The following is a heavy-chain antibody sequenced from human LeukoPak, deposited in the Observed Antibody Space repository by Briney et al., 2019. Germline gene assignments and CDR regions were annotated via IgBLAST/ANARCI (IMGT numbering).Heavy chain of an antibody. CDR1: GGTFSSYA. D-gene: IGHD5-12*01. J-gene: IGHJ4*02. V-gene: IGHV1-69*06. Sequence: SVKVSCKASGGTFSSYAISWVRQAPGQGLEWMGGIIPIFGTANYAQKFQGRVTITADKSTSTAYMELSSLRSEDTAVYYCARVWGYSGYEDYWGQGTLVTVSS. CDR3: ARVWGYSGYEDY. CDR2: IIPIFGTA.